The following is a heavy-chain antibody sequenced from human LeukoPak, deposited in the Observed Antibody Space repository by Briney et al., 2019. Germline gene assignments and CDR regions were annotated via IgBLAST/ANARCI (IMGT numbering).Heavy chain of an antibody. CDR1: GFTFSSYA. CDR3: AKDLWGESMIVVVTPGFDY. Sequence: GGSLRLSCAASGFTFSSYAMSWARQAPGKGLEWVSAISGSGGSTYYADSVKGRFTISRDNSKNTLYLQMNSLRAEDTAVYYCAKDLWGESMIVVVTPGFDYWGQGTLVTVSS. D-gene: IGHD3-22*01. J-gene: IGHJ4*02. CDR2: ISGSGGST. V-gene: IGHV3-23*01.